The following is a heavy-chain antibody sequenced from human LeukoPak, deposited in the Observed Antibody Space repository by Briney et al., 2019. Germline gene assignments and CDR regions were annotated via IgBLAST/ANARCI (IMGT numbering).Heavy chain of an antibody. CDR3: ARPNIAAAGSAFDY. V-gene: IGHV1-18*04. Sequence: ASVKVSCKASGYTFTGYYMHWVRQAPGQGLEWMGWISAYNGNTNYAQKLQGRVTMTTDTSTSTAYMELRSLRSDDTAVYYCARPNIAAAGSAFDYWGQGTLVTVSS. D-gene: IGHD6-13*01. J-gene: IGHJ4*02. CDR2: ISAYNGNT. CDR1: GYTFTGYY.